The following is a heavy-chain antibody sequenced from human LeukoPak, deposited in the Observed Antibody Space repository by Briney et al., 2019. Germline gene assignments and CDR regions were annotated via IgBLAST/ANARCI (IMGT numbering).Heavy chain of an antibody. J-gene: IGHJ4*02. CDR3: AKAISLTATAPLDY. CDR2: ISWNSGSI. CDR1: GFTFDDYA. V-gene: IGHV3-9*03. D-gene: IGHD3-16*01. Sequence: QPGRSLRLSCAASGFTFDDYAMPWVRQAPGKGLEWVSGISWNSGSIGYADSVKGRFTISRDNAKNSLYLQMNSLRAEDMALYYCAKAISLTATAPLDYWGQGTLVTASS.